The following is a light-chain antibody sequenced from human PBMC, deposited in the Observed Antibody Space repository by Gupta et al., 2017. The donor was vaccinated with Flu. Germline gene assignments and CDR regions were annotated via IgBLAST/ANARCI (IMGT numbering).Light chain of an antibody. CDR2: QDD. J-gene: IGLJ3*02. CDR1: KLGDRY. CDR3: QAWDTGAGV. Sequence: SYALTQPPSVSVSPGETASITCSGDKLGDRYVCWFQHKPGQSPVLVISQDDRRPSGIPARFSGHNSGNTATLTISGTQAVDEADYYCQAWDTGAGVFGGGTKLTVL. V-gene: IGLV3-1*01.